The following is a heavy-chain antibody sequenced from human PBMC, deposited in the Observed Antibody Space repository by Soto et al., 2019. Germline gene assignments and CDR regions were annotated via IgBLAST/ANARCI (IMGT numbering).Heavy chain of an antibody. J-gene: IGHJ6*02. CDR2: ISAYNGNT. Sequence: QVQLVQSGAEVKKPGASVKVSCKASGYTFNTYGISWVRQAPGQGLEWMGWISAYNGNTNYAQKFQGRVTMTRDTSTSTAYMELRSLRSDDTAVYYCARGDTMVRGVIDRAGMDVWGQGTTVTVSS. CDR1: GYTFNTYG. V-gene: IGHV1-18*01. D-gene: IGHD3-10*01. CDR3: ARGDTMVRGVIDRAGMDV.